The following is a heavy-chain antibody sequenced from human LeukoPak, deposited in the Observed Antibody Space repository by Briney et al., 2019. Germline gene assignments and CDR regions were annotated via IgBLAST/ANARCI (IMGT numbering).Heavy chain of an antibody. J-gene: IGHJ4*02. CDR2: IYYSGST. Sequence: SETLSLTCTVSGGSISSYYWSWIRQPPGKGLEWIGYIYYSGSTNYNPSLKSRVTISVDTSKNQFSLKLSSVTAADTAVYYCARGETRYYDFWSGYYLGYWGQGTLVTVSS. V-gene: IGHV4-59*01. D-gene: IGHD3-3*01. CDR1: GGSISSYY. CDR3: ARGETRYYDFWSGYYLGY.